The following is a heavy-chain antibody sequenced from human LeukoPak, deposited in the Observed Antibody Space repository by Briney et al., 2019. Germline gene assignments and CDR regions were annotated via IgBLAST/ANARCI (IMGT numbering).Heavy chain of an antibody. D-gene: IGHD5-18*01. V-gene: IGHV1-18*01. CDR3: ARGFLVRDTAMVIGY. CDR2: ISAYNGNT. J-gene: IGHJ4*02. Sequence: ASVKVSCKASGYTFTSYGISWVRQAPGQGLEWMGWISAYNGNTNYAQKLQGRVTMTTDTSTSTAYMELSRLRSDDTAVYYCARGFLVRDTAMVIGYWGQGTLVTVSS. CDR1: GYTFTSYG.